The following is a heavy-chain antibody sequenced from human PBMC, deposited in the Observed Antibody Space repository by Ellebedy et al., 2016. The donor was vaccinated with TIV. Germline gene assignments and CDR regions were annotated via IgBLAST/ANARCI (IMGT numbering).Heavy chain of an antibody. CDR3: AREAAVAGTLTD. J-gene: IGHJ4*02. Sequence: ASVKVSXXASGYTFTSYYMHWVRQAPGQGLEWMGIINPSGGSTSYAQKFQGRVTMTRDTSTSTAYMELRSLRSDDTAVYYCAREAAVAGTLTDWGQGTLVTVSS. V-gene: IGHV1-46*01. CDR1: GYTFTSYY. D-gene: IGHD6-19*01. CDR2: INPSGGST.